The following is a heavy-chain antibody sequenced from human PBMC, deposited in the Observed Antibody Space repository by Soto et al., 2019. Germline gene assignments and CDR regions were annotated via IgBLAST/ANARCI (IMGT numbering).Heavy chain of an antibody. D-gene: IGHD4-17*01. CDR1: GGSISSFF. Sequence: SETLSLTCTVSGGSISSFFWSWIRQPPGKGLEWIGYIYYTGSTNYNPSLKSRVTISVDTSKSQFSLNLTSVTAADTAVYFCAREGSYGNFFDFWGQGALVTVSS. V-gene: IGHV4-59*01. J-gene: IGHJ4*02. CDR3: AREGSYGNFFDF. CDR2: IYYTGST.